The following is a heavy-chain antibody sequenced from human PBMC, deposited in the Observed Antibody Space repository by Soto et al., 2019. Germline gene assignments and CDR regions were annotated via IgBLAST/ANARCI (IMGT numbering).Heavy chain of an antibody. CDR2: ISDSSTYI. CDR1: GFTFNSYT. V-gene: IGHV3-21*02. Sequence: EVQLVESGGGLVKPGGSLRLSCAASGFTFNSYTMHWVRQAPGKGLEWVSSISDSSTYIKYGDSVKGRFTISRDNAKRYLYLQMTSQRAEDTAVYYCARDRCGGGSCYGWFDPWGQGALVTISS. D-gene: IGHD2-15*01. J-gene: IGHJ5*02. CDR3: ARDRCGGGSCYGWFDP.